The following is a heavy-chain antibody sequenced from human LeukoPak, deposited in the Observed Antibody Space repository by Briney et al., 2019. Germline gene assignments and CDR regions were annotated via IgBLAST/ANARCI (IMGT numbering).Heavy chain of an antibody. V-gene: IGHV5-51*01. J-gene: IGHJ4*02. D-gene: IGHD6-19*01. Sequence: GESLKISCKGSGYSFTSYWIGWVRQMPGKGLEWMGIIYPGDSDTRYSPSFQGQVTISADKSISTAYLQWSSLKASDTAMYYCARLGGYSSGWPYFDYWGQGTLVTVSS. CDR2: IYPGDSDT. CDR3: ARLGGYSSGWPYFDY. CDR1: GYSFTSYW.